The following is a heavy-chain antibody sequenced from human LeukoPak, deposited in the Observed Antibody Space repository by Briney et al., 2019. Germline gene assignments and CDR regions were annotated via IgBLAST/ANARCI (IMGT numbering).Heavy chain of an antibody. J-gene: IGHJ4*02. CDR2: ISYDGSNK. D-gene: IGHD3-22*01. CDR3: AREQHYDANGYYSILLDN. Sequence: QPGGSLRLSCAASGFTFSSYAMSWVRQAPGKGLEWVAVISYDGSNKYYADSVKGRFTISRDNSKNTLYLQMNSLRAEDTAVYYCAREQHYDANGYYSILLDNWGQATLVTVSS. V-gene: IGHV3-30-3*01. CDR1: GFTFSSYA.